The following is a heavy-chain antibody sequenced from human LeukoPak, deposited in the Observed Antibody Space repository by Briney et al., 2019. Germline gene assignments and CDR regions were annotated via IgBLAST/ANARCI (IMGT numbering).Heavy chain of an antibody. CDR1: GFTFSSYW. D-gene: IGHD4/OR15-4a*01. Sequence: GGSLRLSCAASGFTFSSYWMNWVRQAPGKGLEWVSGIGASGITTYDADSGKGRFTISRDNSKNTLHLQMNSLRAEDTAVYYCAKDIRRGTMYYYYYGMDVWGQGTTVTVSS. V-gene: IGHV3-23*01. CDR3: AKDIRRGTMYYYYYGMDV. CDR2: IGASGITT. J-gene: IGHJ6*02.